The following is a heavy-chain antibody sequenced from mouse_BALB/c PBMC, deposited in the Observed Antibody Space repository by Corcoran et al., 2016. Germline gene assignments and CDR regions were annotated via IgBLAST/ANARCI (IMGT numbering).Heavy chain of an antibody. D-gene: IGHD1-1*01. V-gene: IGHV14-3*02. Sequence: EVQLQQSGAELLKPGPSVKLSCTASGFNIKDTYMHWVKQGPEQGLEWIGRIDPANGNTKYDTKFQGKATITADTASNTAYLQLSSLTSEDTAVYYCARGTTVYYFDYWGQGTTLTVSS. CDR3: ARGTTVYYFDY. CDR1: GFNIKDTY. J-gene: IGHJ2*01. CDR2: IDPANGNT.